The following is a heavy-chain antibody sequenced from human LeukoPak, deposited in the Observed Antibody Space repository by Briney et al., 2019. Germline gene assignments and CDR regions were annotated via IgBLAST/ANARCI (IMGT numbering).Heavy chain of an antibody. D-gene: IGHD6-13*01. CDR3: ATAPGGSSSWYDGGGY. Sequence: ASVKVSCKLSGYTLTELSMHWVRQAPGKGLEWMGGFDPEDGETIYAQKFQGRVTMTEDTSTDTAYMELSSLRSEDTAVYYCATAPGGSSSWYDGGGYWGQGTLVTVSS. CDR1: GYTLTELS. J-gene: IGHJ4*02. CDR2: FDPEDGET. V-gene: IGHV1-24*01.